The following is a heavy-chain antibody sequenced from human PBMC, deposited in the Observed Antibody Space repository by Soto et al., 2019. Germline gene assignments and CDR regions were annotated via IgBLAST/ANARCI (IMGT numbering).Heavy chain of an antibody. J-gene: IGHJ4*02. V-gene: IGHV1-69*06. CDR2: IIPIFGTA. D-gene: IGHD6-13*01. CDR3: ASSSSSWPTYFDY. CDR1: GGTFSSYA. Sequence: SVKVSCKASGGTFSSYAISWVRQAPGQGLEWMGGIIPIFGTANYAQKFQGRVTITADKSTSTAYMELSSLRSEDTAVYYCASSSSSWPTYFDYWGQGTLVTVSS.